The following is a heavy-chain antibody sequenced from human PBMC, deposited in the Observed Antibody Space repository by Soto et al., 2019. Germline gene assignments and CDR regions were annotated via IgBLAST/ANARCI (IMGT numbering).Heavy chain of an antibody. V-gene: IGHV4-34*01. CDR1: GGSFSGYY. CDR2: INHSGST. Sequence: QVQLQQWGAGLLKPSETLSLTCAVYGGSFSGYYWSWIRQPPGKGLEWIGEINHSGSTNYNPSLKSRVNISVDTSKNQFSLKLSSVTAADTAVYYCARARGVVLYYFDYWGQGTLVTVSS. J-gene: IGHJ4*02. CDR3: ARARGVVLYYFDY. D-gene: IGHD2-15*01.